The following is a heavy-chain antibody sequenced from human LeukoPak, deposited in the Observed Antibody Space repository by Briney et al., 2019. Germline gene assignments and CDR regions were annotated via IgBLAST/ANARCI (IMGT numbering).Heavy chain of an antibody. Sequence: SETLSLTCTVSGYSISSGYYWGWIRQPPGKGLEWIGSIYHSGSTYYNPSLKSRVTISVDTSKNQFSLKLSSVTAADTAVYYCARDRPPYCSSTSCYDDFDYWGQGTLVTVSS. CDR1: GYSISSGYY. J-gene: IGHJ4*02. D-gene: IGHD2-2*01. CDR3: ARDRPPYCSSTSCYDDFDY. CDR2: IYHSGST. V-gene: IGHV4-38-2*02.